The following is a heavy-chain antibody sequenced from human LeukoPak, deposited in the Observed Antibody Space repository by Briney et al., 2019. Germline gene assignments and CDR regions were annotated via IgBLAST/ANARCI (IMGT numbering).Heavy chain of an antibody. J-gene: IGHJ3*02. CDR3: ARESLPLRAFDI. CDR1: GGTFSSYA. Sequence: GASVKVSCKASGGTFSSYAISWVRQAPGQGLEWMGGIIPISGTANYAQKFQGRVTITADESTSTAYMELSSLRSEDTAVYYCARESLPLRAFDIWGQGTMVTVSS. V-gene: IGHV1-69*13. CDR2: IIPISGTA.